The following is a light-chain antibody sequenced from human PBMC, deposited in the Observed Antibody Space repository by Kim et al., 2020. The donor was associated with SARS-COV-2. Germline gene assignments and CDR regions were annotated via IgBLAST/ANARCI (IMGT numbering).Light chain of an antibody. J-gene: IGLJ3*02. Sequence: PGQRARIPCSGGALPKQYAYWFQQKPGQAPVVLIYEDTERPSGIPERFSGSTSGTTVTLTISAVQAEDEADYYCQSADSSDTFWVFGGGTQLTVL. V-gene: IGLV3-25*03. CDR1: ALPKQY. CDR2: EDT. CDR3: QSADSSDTFWV.